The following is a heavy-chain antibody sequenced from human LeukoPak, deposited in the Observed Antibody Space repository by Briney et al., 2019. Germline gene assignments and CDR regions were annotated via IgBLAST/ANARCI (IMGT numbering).Heavy chain of an antibody. CDR3: ARDGGLLTQRGFDY. CDR1: GGSISSSSYY. CDR2: IYYSGST. Sequence: SETLSLTCTVSGGSISSSSYYWGWIRQPPGKGLEWIGSIYYSGSTYYNPSLKSRVTISVDTSKNQFSLKLSSVTAADTAVYYCARDGGLLTQRGFDYWGQGTLVTVSS. J-gene: IGHJ4*02. D-gene: IGHD3-16*01. V-gene: IGHV4-39*07.